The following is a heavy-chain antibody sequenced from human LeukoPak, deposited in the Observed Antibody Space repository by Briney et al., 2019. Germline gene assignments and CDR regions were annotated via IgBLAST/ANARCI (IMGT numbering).Heavy chain of an antibody. V-gene: IGHV5-51*01. CDR3: ARGFGYAGNYFDY. CDR2: IFLGDSDT. D-gene: IGHD5-18*01. CDR1: GFTFSSYA. Sequence: GGSLRLSCAASGFTFSSYAMSWVRQMPGKGLEWMGIIFLGDSDTRYSPSFQGQVTISDDKSISTAYLQWSSLEASDTAIYYCARGFGYAGNYFDYWGQGTLVTVSS. J-gene: IGHJ4*02.